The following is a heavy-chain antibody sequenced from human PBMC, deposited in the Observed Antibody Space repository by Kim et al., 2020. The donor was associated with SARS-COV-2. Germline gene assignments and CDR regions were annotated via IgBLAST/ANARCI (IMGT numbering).Heavy chain of an antibody. D-gene: IGHD6-13*01. Sequence: GGSLRLSCAASGFTFSTYAMNWVRQAPGKGLEWVSSINTSSTYIYYADSVKGRFTVSRDNAKNSLYLQMNSLRVEDTAVYYCARVRSPGIVASGTDYWGQGTLVTVSS. CDR2: INTSSTYI. J-gene: IGHJ4*02. CDR3: ARVRSPGIVASGTDY. CDR1: GFTFSTYA. V-gene: IGHV3-21*01.